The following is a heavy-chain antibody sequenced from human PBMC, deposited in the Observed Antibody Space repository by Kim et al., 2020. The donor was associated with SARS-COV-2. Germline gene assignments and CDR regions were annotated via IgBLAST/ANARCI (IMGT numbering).Heavy chain of an antibody. CDR3: ASLSTDDY. D-gene: IGHD2-2*01. CDR1: GFTFSSYS. J-gene: IGHJ4*02. CDR2: ISSSSSYI. Sequence: GGSLRLSCAASGFTFSSYSMNWVRQAQGKGLEWVSSISSSSSYIYYADAVKGRFTISRDNAKTSLYLQMNSRRAEDTAVYYCASLSTDDYWGQGTLVTVS. V-gene: IGHV3-21*01.